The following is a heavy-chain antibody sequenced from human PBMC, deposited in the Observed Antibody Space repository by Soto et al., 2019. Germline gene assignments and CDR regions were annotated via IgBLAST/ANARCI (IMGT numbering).Heavy chain of an antibody. CDR1: GDTFSNYG. V-gene: IGHV1-69*01. Sequence: QVQLVQSGAEVKKPGSSVRVSCKASGDTFSNYGITWVRQAPGQGLECMGGVIPRSGTAKNVQEFQGRVTITADESTSTAYMGLSSVTSKDTAVYYCARASRLARSPYCSCNSCSWTDYSYFYWMGPIDYWGQGTLVTVSS. D-gene: IGHD2-2*01. CDR2: VIPRSGTA. CDR3: ARASRLARSPYCSCNSCSWTDYSYFYWMGPIDY. J-gene: IGHJ4*02.